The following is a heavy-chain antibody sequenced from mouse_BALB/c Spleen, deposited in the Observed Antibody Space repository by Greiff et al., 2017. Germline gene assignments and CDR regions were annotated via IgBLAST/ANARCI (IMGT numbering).Heavy chain of an antibody. CDR3: ARAYYGNSPYYFDY. V-gene: IGHV5-6-3*01. CDR1: GFTFSSYG. CDR2: INSNGGST. Sequence: EVKLQESGGGLVQPGGSLKLSCAASGFTFSSYGMSWVRQTPDKRLELVATINSNGGSTYYPDSVKGRFTISRDNAKNTLYLQMSSLKSEDTAMYYCARAYYGNSPYYFDYWGQGTTLTVSS. D-gene: IGHD2-10*01. J-gene: IGHJ2*01.